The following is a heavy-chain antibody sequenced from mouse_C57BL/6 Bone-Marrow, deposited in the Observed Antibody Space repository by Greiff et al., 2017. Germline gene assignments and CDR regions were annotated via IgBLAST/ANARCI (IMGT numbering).Heavy chain of an antibody. V-gene: IGHV5-4*01. D-gene: IGHD2-4*01. Sequence: DVKLVESGGGLVKPGGSLKLSCAASGFTFSSYAMSWVRQTPEKRLEWVATISDGGSYTYYPDNVKGRFTISRDNAKNNLYLQMSHLKSEDTAMYYCARDPYYDFYFDYWGQGTTLTVPS. J-gene: IGHJ2*01. CDR2: ISDGGSYT. CDR1: GFTFSSYA. CDR3: ARDPYYDFYFDY.